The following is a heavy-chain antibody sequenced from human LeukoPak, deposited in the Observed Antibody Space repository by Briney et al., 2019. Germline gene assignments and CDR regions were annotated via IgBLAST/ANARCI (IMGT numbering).Heavy chain of an antibody. CDR1: GYTFTGYY. CDR2: INTNSGGT. CDR3: ARQRIQTRHYYGMDV. Sequence: ASVKVSCKPSGYTFTGYYMHWVRQAPEQGLEWMGWINTNSGGTNYAQKFQGRVTLTRDTSITKVYMELSMMRSDDTDVYYCARQRIQTRHYYGMDVWGQGTTVTVSS. J-gene: IGHJ6*02. D-gene: IGHD2/OR15-2a*01. V-gene: IGHV1-2*02.